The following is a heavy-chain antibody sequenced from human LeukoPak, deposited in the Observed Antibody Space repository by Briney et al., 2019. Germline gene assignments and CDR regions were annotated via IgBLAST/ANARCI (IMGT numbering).Heavy chain of an antibody. CDR2: IRFDGTKT. V-gene: IGHV3-30*02. Sequence: GGSLRLSCETSGFDFSRNGMHWVRQAPGKGLGWVSFIRFDGTKTFYGDSVRGRFTISRDNSKNTLYLQMNSLRAEDTAVYYCARALVSGLTYYYDSSGYAFGYWGQGTLVTVSS. CDR1: GFDFSRNG. D-gene: IGHD3-22*01. J-gene: IGHJ4*02. CDR3: ARALVSGLTYYYDSSGYAFGY.